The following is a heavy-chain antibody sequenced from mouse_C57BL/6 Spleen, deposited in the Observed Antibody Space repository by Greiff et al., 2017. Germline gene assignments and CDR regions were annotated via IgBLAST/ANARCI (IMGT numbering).Heavy chain of an antibody. CDR2: IYPRSGNT. CDR1: GYTFTSYG. CDR3: AGDHYYGRLYYFDV. Sequence: QVQLQQSGAELARPGASVKLSCKASGYTFTSYGISWVKQRTGQGLEWIGEIYPRSGNTYYNEKFKGKATLTADQSSSTAYMELRSLTSEDSAFYFCAGDHYYGRLYYFDVWGQGTTLTVSS. V-gene: IGHV1-81*01. D-gene: IGHD1-1*01. J-gene: IGHJ2*01.